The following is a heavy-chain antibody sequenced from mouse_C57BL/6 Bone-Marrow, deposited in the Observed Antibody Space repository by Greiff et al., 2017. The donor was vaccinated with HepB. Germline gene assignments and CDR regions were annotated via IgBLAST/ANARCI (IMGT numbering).Heavy chain of an antibody. CDR1: GFSLTSYG. Sequence: QVQLKESGPGLVQPSESLSITCTVSGFSLTSYGVHWVRQSPGKGLEWLGVIWSGGSTDYNAAFISRLSISKDNSKSQVFFKMNSLQADDTAIYYCARNSNNYYGSSYYAMDYWGQGTSVTVSS. CDR3: ARNSNNYYGSSYYAMDY. CDR2: IWSGGST. V-gene: IGHV2-2*01. D-gene: IGHD1-1*01. J-gene: IGHJ4*01.